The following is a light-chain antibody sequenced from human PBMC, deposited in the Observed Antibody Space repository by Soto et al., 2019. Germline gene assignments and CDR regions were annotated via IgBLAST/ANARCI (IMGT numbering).Light chain of an antibody. Sequence: EIVLTQSPGTLSLSPGEIATLSCMASQRVISTYLPLYDQKLGQANRLLIXXXSXXXXXXQDRFSGRGSATDFTLTISRLEPEDFAVYYCQQYGSSPTFGGGTKVDI. CDR1: QRVISTY. V-gene: IGKV3-20*01. CDR3: QQYGSSPT. J-gene: IGKJ4*01. CDR2: XXS.